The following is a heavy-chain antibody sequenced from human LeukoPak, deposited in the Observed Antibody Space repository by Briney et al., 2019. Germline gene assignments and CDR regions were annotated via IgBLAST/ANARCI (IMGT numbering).Heavy chain of an antibody. D-gene: IGHD4-23*01. CDR1: GYTFTGYY. Sequence: ASVKVSCKASGYTFTGYYMHWVRQAPGQGLEWMGWINPNSGGTNYAQKFQGRVTMTRDTSISTAYMELSRLRSDDTAVYYCARVPPFGYGGLGMDVWGQGTTVTVSS. V-gene: IGHV1-2*02. J-gene: IGHJ6*02. CDR3: ARVPPFGYGGLGMDV. CDR2: INPNSGGT.